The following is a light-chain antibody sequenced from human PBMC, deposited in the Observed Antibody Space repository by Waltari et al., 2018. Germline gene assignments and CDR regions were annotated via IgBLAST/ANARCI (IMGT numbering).Light chain of an antibody. CDR2: EVS. CDR3: SSYTSSSTLV. J-gene: IGLJ3*02. V-gene: IGLV2-14*01. CDR1: SRDGGGYNY. Sequence: QSALTQPASVSGSPGQSITISSTGTSRDGGGYNYVSWYQQHPGKAPKLMIYEVSNRPSGVANRFSGSKSGNTASLTISGLQAEDEADYYCSSYTSSSTLVFGGGTKLTVL.